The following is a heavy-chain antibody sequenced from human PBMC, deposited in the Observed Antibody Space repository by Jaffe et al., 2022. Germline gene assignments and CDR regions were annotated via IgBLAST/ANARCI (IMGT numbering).Heavy chain of an antibody. V-gene: IGHV4-39*01. CDR3: ARQGLFQCSGSGTYCTGGVYYMDV. J-gene: IGHJ6*03. D-gene: IGHD2-8*02. Sequence: QLQLQESGPGLVKPSETLSLTCTVSGGSISSSSYYWGWIRQPPGKGLEWIGSIYYSGSTYYNPSLKSRVTISVDTSKNQFSLKLSSVTAADTAVYYCARQGLFQCSGSGTYCTGGVYYMDVWGKGTTVTVSS. CDR1: GGSISSSSYY. CDR2: IYYSGST.